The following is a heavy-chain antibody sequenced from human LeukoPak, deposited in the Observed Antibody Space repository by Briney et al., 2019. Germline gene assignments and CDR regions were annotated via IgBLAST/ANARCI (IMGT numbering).Heavy chain of an antibody. J-gene: IGHJ3*02. V-gene: IGHV4-59*12. CDR1: GGSISGYY. CDR2: IYYSGST. Sequence: SETLSLTCTVSGGSISGYYWSWIRQPPGKGLEWIGFIYYSGSTNYNPSLKSRVTMSVDTPKNQFSLKLSSVTAADTAVYYCAREATITMVPIWGQGTMVTVSS. CDR3: AREATITMVPI. D-gene: IGHD3-10*01.